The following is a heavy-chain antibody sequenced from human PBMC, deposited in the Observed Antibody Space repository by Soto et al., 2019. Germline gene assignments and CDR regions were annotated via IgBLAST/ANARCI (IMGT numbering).Heavy chain of an antibody. CDR2: IYPGDSDT. CDR1: GYSFTSYW. V-gene: IGHV5-51*01. Sequence: GESLKISCKGSGYSFTSYWIGWVRQMPGKGLEWMGIIYPGDSDTRYSPSFQGQVTISADKSISTAYLQWSSLKASDTAMYYCARPDIVGATPDAFDIWGQGTMVTVSS. CDR3: ARPDIVGATPDAFDI. J-gene: IGHJ3*02. D-gene: IGHD1-26*01.